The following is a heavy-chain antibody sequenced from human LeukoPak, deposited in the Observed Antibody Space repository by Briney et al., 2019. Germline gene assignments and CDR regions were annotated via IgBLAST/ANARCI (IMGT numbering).Heavy chain of an antibody. D-gene: IGHD3-22*01. Sequence: SETLSLIYTVSGVSINSYYWLCIAQPPGKGLVWIGYIYTSGRPNYNPSLKSRVTISVDTSKNQFSLKLSAVTAADTAVYYCARRGYYYVSRGYYEASAFDIWGQGTMVTVCS. CDR1: GVSINSYY. CDR3: ARRGYYYVSRGYYEASAFDI. V-gene: IGHV4-4*09. CDR2: IYTSGRP. J-gene: IGHJ3*02.